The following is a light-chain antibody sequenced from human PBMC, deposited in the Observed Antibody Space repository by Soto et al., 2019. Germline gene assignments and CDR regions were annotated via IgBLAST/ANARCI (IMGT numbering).Light chain of an antibody. J-gene: IGLJ3*02. Sequence: QSVLTQPPSVSGAPGQRVTISCTGSSSNIGAGYDGHWYQQLPGTAPKLLIYGNTNRPSGVPDRFSGSKSGTSASLAITGLQAEDEADYYCQYYDSSLSGWVFGGGTKLTVL. V-gene: IGLV1-40*01. CDR1: SSNIGAGYD. CDR2: GNT. CDR3: QYYDSSLSGWV.